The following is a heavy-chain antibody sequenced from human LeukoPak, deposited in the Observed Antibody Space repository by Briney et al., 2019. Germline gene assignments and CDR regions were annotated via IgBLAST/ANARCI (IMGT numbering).Heavy chain of an antibody. J-gene: IGHJ4*02. D-gene: IGHD5-24*01. Sequence: ASVKVSCKASGYTFSGSYIHWVRQAPGQGLEWMGGIIPIFGTANYAQKFQGRVTITADESTSTAYMELSSLRSEDTAVYYCARAVEGEMATILWYFDYWGQGTLVTVSS. CDR1: GYTFSGSY. CDR3: ARAVEGEMATILWYFDY. V-gene: IGHV1-69*13. CDR2: IIPIFGTA.